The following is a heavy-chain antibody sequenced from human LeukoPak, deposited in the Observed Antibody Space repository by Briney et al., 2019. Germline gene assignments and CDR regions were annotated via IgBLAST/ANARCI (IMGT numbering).Heavy chain of an antibody. D-gene: IGHD1-7*01. CDR2: ISPTNGDT. J-gene: IGHJ4*02. CDR1: GYTFTDNY. Sequence: GASVKVSCKTSGYTFTDNYMHWVRQAPGQGLEWMGWISPTNGDTRYAQKLQGRVAMTRDTSISTAYMELSRLRSDDTAVYYCVRDGLNWNYDYWGQGTLVAVSS. V-gene: IGHV1-2*02. CDR3: VRDGLNWNYDY.